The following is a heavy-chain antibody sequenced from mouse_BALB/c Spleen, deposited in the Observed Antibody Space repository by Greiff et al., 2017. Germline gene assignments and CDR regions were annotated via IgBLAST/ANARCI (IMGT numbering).Heavy chain of an antibody. V-gene: IGHV2-9*02. CDR3: ATTYYRYFAY. CDR1: GFSLTSYG. Sequence: QVQLKESGPGLVAPSQSLSITCTVSGFSLTSYGVHWVRQPPGKGLEWLGVIWAGGSTNYNSALMSRLSISKDNSKSQVFLKMNSLQTDDTAMYYCATTYYRYFAYWGQGTLVTVSA. J-gene: IGHJ3*01. D-gene: IGHD2-14*01. CDR2: IWAGGST.